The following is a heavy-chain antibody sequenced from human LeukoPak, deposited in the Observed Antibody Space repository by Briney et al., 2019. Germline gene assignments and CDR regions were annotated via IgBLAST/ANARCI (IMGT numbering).Heavy chain of an antibody. V-gene: IGHV1-2*02. Sequence: ASVKVSCKASGYSFTGYYIHWVRQAPGQGLEWMGWINPNSGGTNYAQKFQGRVTMTRNTSISTAYMELSRLRSDDTAVYYCARGDIVVLPAGIPHNWFDPWGQGTLVTVSS. CDR2: INPNSGGT. CDR3: ARGDIVVLPAGIPHNWFDP. D-gene: IGHD2-2*02. J-gene: IGHJ5*02. CDR1: GYSFTGYY.